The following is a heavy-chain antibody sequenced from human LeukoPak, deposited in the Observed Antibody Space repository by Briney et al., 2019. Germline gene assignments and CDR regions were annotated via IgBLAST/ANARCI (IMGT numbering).Heavy chain of an antibody. CDR2: IYYSGST. Sequence: PSETLSLTCTVSGGSISSGSYYWSWIRQPPGKGLEWIGYIYYSGSTNYNPSLKSRVTISVDTSKNQFSLKLSSVTAADTAVYYCARSRSTTVSAPTYYYYYYYMDVWGKGTTVTVSS. D-gene: IGHD4-17*01. J-gene: IGHJ6*03. V-gene: IGHV4-61*01. CDR1: GGSISSGSYY. CDR3: ARSRSTTVSAPTYYYYYYYMDV.